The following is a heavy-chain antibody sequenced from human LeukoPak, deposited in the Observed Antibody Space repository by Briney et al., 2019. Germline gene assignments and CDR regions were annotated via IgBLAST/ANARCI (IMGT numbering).Heavy chain of an antibody. CDR1: GFTFSIYW. CDR3: ASGSQASLDAFDI. Sequence: TGGSLRLSCAASGFTFSIYWMSWVRQAPGKGLEWVANIKTDGSEKRYVDSVKGRFTISRDNAKNSLYLQMNSLRAEDTAVYYCASGSQASLDAFDIWGQGTMVTVSS. CDR2: IKTDGSEK. V-gene: IGHV3-7*01. J-gene: IGHJ3*02. D-gene: IGHD1-26*01.